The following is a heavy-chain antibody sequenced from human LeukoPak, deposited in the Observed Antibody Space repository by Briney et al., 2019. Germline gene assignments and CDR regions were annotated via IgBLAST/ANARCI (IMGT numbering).Heavy chain of an antibody. V-gene: IGHV3-48*01. D-gene: IGHD2-15*01. Sequence: PGGSLRLSCAASGFTFSTYSMNWVRQAPGKGLEWVSYISSSSSTIYYADSVKGRFTISRDNAKNSLYLQMNSLRAEDTAVYYCARGCNGGSCYSYIDYWGQGTLVTVSS. CDR3: ARGCNGGSCYSYIDY. CDR2: ISSSSSTI. J-gene: IGHJ4*02. CDR1: GFTFSTYS.